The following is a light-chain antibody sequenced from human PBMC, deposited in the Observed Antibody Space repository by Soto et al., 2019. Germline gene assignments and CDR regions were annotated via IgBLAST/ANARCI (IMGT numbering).Light chain of an antibody. CDR2: DVS. J-gene: IGLJ1*01. Sequence: QSVLTQPASVSGSPGQSITISCTGTSSDVGGYNYVSWYQQHPGKAPKLMIYDVSNRPSGVSNRFSGSKSGNTASLTISGLQAEDEADYYCSSYTISRGVFGTGSVVTV. CDR3: SSYTISRGV. CDR1: SSDVGGYNY. V-gene: IGLV2-14*01.